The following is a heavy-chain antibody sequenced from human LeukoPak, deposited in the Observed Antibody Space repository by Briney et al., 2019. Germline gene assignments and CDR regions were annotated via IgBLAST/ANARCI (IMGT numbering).Heavy chain of an antibody. V-gene: IGHV4-59*01. CDR1: GGSISSYY. CDR2: IYYSGST. CDR3: ARQGEYVDTGFDY. J-gene: IGHJ4*02. Sequence: SETLSLTCTVSGGSISSYYWSWIRQPPGKGLEWIGYIYYSGSTNYNPSLKSRVTISVDTSKNQFSLKLSSVTAADTAVYYCARQGEYVDTGFDYWGQGTLVTVSS. D-gene: IGHD5-18*01.